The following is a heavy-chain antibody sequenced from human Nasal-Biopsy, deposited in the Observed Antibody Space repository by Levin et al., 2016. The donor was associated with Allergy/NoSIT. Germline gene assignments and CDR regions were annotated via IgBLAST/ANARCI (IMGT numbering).Heavy chain of an antibody. CDR1: GFTLSEVS. J-gene: IGHJ4*02. CDR3: VTNLAITISGPPE. D-gene: IGHD1-14*01. V-gene: IGHV1-24*01. Sequence: ASVKVSCKVSGFTLSEVSIHWVRQAPGKGLEWMGRFDPQDGERIYAQNFHGRVTMTEDTSTETAYMELTSLNPGDTAVYLCVTNLAITISGPPEWGQGTMVTVSS. CDR2: FDPQDGER.